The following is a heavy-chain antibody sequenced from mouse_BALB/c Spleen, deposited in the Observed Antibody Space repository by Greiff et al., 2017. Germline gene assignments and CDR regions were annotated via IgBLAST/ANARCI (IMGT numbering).Heavy chain of an antibody. CDR3: ASGYFGYAMDY. CDR1: GYTFTDYY. J-gene: IGHJ4*01. V-gene: IGHV1-77*01. CDR2: IYPGSGNT. Sequence: QVQLQQSGAELARPGASVKLSCKASGYTFTDYYINWVKQRTGQGLEWIGEIYPGSGNTYYNEKFKGKATLTEDKSSSTAYMQLSSLTSEDSAVYFCASGYFGYAMDYWGQGTSVTVSS.